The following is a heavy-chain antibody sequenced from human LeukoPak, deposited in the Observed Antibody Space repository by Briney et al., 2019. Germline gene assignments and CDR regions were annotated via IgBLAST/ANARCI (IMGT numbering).Heavy chain of an antibody. CDR2: INPNNGGT. J-gene: IGHJ3*02. D-gene: IGHD3-22*01. CDR1: GYTFSGYY. Sequence: ASVKVSCKASGYTFSGYYIHWVRQAPGQGLEWMGRINPNNGGTNYAQKFQGRVTMTRDMSMSTAYMELSRLRSDDTAVYYCAGEDNSSGYRPFDIWGQGTMVTVPT. CDR3: AGEDNSSGYRPFDI. V-gene: IGHV1-2*06.